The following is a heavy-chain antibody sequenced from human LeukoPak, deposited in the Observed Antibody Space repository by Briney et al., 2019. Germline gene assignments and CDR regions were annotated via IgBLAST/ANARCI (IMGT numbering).Heavy chain of an antibody. CDR3: AKATGLIVVVIYFDY. Sequence: GGSLRLSCAASGFTFSSYAMSWVRQAPGKGLEWVSAISGSGGSTNYADSVRDRFTISRDNSKNTLYLQMNSLRAEDTAVYYCAKATGLIVVVIYFDYWGQGTLVTVSS. CDR2: ISGSGGST. D-gene: IGHD3-22*01. V-gene: IGHV3-23*01. J-gene: IGHJ4*02. CDR1: GFTFSSYA.